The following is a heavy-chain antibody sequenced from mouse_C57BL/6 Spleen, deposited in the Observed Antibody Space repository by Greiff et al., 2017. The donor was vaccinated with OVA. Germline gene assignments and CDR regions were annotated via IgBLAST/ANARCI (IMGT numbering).Heavy chain of an antibody. D-gene: IGHD2-5*01. J-gene: IGHJ2*01. CDR1: GFTFSDYG. CDR2: ISSGSSTI. V-gene: IGHV5-17*01. Sequence: EVKLMESGGGLVKPGGSLKLSCAASGFTFSDYGMHWVRQAPEKGLEWVAYISSGSSTIYYADTVKGRFTISRDNAKNTLFLQMTSLRSEDTAMYYCARGHSNYFDYWGQGTTLTVSS. CDR3: ARGHSNYFDY.